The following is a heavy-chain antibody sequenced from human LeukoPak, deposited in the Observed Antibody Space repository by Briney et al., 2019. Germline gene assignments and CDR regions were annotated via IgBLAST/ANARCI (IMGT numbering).Heavy chain of an antibody. Sequence: ASETLSLTCTVSGGSISSYYWSWIRQPPGKGLEWIGSIYYSGSTYYNPSLKSRVTISVDTSKNQFSLKLSSVTAADTAVYYCARSTYYDFWSGYFIWGQGTMVTVSS. V-gene: IGHV4-39*01. CDR2: IYYSGST. CDR1: GGSISSYY. D-gene: IGHD3-3*01. CDR3: ARSTYYDFWSGYFI. J-gene: IGHJ3*02.